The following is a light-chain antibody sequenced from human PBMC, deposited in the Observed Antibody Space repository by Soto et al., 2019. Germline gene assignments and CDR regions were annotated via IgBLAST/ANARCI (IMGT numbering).Light chain of an antibody. V-gene: IGKV2-28*01. CDR2: LGS. J-gene: IGKJ2*01. Sequence: DSVMTQSPLSLPVTPGESASISCRASQSLLHSNGYNYLDWYLQKPGQSPPLLIYLGSNRASGVPDRFSGSGSGTDFTLTISRVEAEDVAVYHCLQYRRSPYTFGQGTKLEIK. CDR1: QSLLHSNGYNY. CDR3: LQYRRSPYT.